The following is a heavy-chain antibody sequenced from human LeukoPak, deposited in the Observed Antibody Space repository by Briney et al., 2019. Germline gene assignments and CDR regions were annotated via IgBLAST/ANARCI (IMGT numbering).Heavy chain of an antibody. CDR3: ARVTYYYDSSGYYPDY. V-gene: IGHV1-2*02. J-gene: IGHJ4*02. CDR1: GYTFTGYY. D-gene: IGHD3-22*01. Sequence: ASVKVSCKASGYTFTGYYMHWVRQAPGQGPEWMGWINPNSGGTNYAQKFQGRVTMTRDTSISTAYMELSRLRSDDTAVYYCARVTYYYDSSGYYPDYWGQGTLVTVSS. CDR2: INPNSGGT.